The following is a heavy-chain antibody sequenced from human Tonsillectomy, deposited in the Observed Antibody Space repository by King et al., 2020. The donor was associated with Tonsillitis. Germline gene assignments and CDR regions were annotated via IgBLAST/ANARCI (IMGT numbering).Heavy chain of an antibody. J-gene: IGHJ5*02. D-gene: IGHD3-3*01. CDR2: IYPGDSDT. CDR1: GYSFTSYW. V-gene: IGHV5-51*01. CDR3: GRLGGGAPGGDFWSGYYSA. Sequence: QLVQSGAEVKKPGESLKISCKGSGYSFTSYWIGWVRQMPGKGLEWMGIIYPGDSDTRYSPSFQGQVTISADKSISTAYLQWSSLKASDTAMYYCGRLGGGAPGGDFWSGYYSAWGQGTLVTVSS.